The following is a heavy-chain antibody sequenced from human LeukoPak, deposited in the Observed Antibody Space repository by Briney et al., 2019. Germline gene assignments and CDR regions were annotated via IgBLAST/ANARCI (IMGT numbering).Heavy chain of an antibody. CDR1: GFTFSNYW. Sequence: PGGSLRLSCAASGFTFSNYWMHWVRQAPGKGLEWVSVIYSGGRTYYGDSVKGRFTFSRDNSKNTLYLQMNSLRAEDTAVYYCARVLSGRGSLYSYYYYMDVWGKGTTVTISS. CDR2: IYSGGRT. CDR3: ARVLSGRGSLYSYYYYMDV. V-gene: IGHV3-53*01. J-gene: IGHJ6*03. D-gene: IGHD3-10*01.